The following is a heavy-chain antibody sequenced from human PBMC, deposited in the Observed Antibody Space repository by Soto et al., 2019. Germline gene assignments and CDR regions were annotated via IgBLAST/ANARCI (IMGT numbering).Heavy chain of an antibody. CDR2: IYYSGST. D-gene: IGHD6-13*01. Sequence: PSETLSLTCTVSGGSISSYYWSWIRQPPGKGLEWIGYIYYSGSTNYNPSLKSRVTISVDTSKNQFSLKLSSVTAADTAVYYCARRRFWSRRYNSSVHNAFDIWGQRTTVTVSS. CDR3: ARRRFWSRRYNSSVHNAFDI. CDR1: GGSISSYY. V-gene: IGHV4-59*08. J-gene: IGHJ3*02.